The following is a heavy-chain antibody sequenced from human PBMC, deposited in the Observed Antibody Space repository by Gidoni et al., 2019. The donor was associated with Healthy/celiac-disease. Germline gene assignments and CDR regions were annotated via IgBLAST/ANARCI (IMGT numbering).Heavy chain of an antibody. Sequence: QVQLVQSGAEVKKPGSSVKVSCKASGGTFSSYAISWVRQAPGQGLDWMGGIIPIFGTANYAQKFQGRVTITADESTSTAYMELSSLRSEDTAVYYCARGKRGAPKQGYYYYGMDVWGQGTTVTVSS. CDR3: ARGKRGAPKQGYYYYGMDV. CDR1: GGTFSSYA. D-gene: IGHD1-26*01. V-gene: IGHV1-69*01. CDR2: IIPIFGTA. J-gene: IGHJ6*02.